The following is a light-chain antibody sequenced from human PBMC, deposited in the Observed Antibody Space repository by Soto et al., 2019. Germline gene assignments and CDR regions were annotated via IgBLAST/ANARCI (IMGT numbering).Light chain of an antibody. CDR3: SSYITGDTYV. CDR2: EVS. V-gene: IGLV2-14*01. J-gene: IGLJ1*01. Sequence: QSALTQPASVSGSTGQSITISCTGTSSDVGGYNYVSWYQQHPGKAPKLMIYEVSNRPSGVSNRFSGSKSGNTASLTVSGLRAEDEADYHCSSYITGDTYVFGTGTKVTVL. CDR1: SSDVGGYNY.